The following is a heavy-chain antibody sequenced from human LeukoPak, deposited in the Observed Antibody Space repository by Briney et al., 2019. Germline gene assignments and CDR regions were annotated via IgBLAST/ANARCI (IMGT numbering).Heavy chain of an antibody. Sequence: GASVKVSCKASGYTFTSYDINWVRQATGQGLEWMGWMNPNSGNTGYAQKFQGRVTMTRNTSICTAYMELSSLRSEDTAVYYCARGRGGYELRALGYWGQGTLVTVSS. J-gene: IGHJ4*02. D-gene: IGHD5-12*01. CDR3: ARGRGGYELRALGY. CDR1: GYTFTSYD. CDR2: MNPNSGNT. V-gene: IGHV1-8*01.